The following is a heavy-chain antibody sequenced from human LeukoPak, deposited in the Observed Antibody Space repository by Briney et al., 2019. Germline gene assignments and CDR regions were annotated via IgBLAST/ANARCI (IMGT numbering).Heavy chain of an antibody. Sequence: VASVKVSCKASGYTFTGYYMHWVRQAPGQGLEWMGWINPSSGGTNYAQKFHGRVTMTRDTSISTVYMELSRLRSDDTAVYYCARDVGEYCSSIHCHASDYWGQGTLVTVSS. V-gene: IGHV1-2*02. CDR2: INPSSGGT. CDR1: GYTFTGYY. J-gene: IGHJ4*02. D-gene: IGHD2-2*01. CDR3: ARDVGEYCSSIHCHASDY.